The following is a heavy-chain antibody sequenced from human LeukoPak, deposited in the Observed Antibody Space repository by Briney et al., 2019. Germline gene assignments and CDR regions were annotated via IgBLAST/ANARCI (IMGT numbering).Heavy chain of an antibody. CDR2: IYNTGST. CDR3: ARDRLWIEPLDY. CDR1: GYSISSGYY. Sequence: SETLSLTCTVSGYSISSGYYWGWIRQSPGKGQERIGSIYNTGSTYYKPSHKSRITISVDTSKNPFSLRLRSVTAADTATYYCARDRLWIEPLDYWGQGTLVIVSS. D-gene: IGHD5-18*01. J-gene: IGHJ4*02. V-gene: IGHV4-38-2*02.